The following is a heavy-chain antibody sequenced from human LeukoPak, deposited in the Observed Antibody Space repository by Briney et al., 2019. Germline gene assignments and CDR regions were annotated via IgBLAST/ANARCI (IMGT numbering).Heavy chain of an antibody. CDR2: ISSSRRTI. D-gene: IGHD2-15*01. Sequence: GGSLRLSCAASGFTFSSYNINWVRQAPGKGLEWVSYISSSRRTISYADSVKDRFTISRDNAKNSLYLQMNSLRAEDTAVYYCARSSSRYCSGGSCYSGVLGYFDYWGQGTLVTVSS. CDR1: GFTFSSYN. J-gene: IGHJ4*02. CDR3: ARSSSRYCSGGSCYSGVLGYFDY. V-gene: IGHV3-48*01.